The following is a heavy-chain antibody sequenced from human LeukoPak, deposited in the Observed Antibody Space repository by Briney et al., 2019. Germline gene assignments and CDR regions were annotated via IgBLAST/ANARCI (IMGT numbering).Heavy chain of an antibody. V-gene: IGHV3-23*01. J-gene: IGHJ4*02. D-gene: IGHD4-11*01. CDR1: GVTXXXYG. CDR2: ISGSGGST. Sequence: GVTXXXYGMXWVRQAPGEGLEWVSAISGSGGSTYYADSVKGGFTTSRDNSKNTLYIKMNSRRAEDTAVYYCAKCPTVSLFSPDYWGQGTLVTVSS. CDR3: AKCPTVSLFSPDY.